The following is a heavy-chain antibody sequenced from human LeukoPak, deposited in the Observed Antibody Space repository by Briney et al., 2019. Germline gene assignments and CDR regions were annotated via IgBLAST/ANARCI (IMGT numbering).Heavy chain of an antibody. Sequence: GGSLRLSCAASGLTFSDFWMHWVRQAPGKGLVWVSRINGGGTVTNYADSVKGRLTISRDNAKNTLYLQMNSLRAEDTAVYYCARGATYAYYQDYWGQGTLVTVSS. CDR2: INGGGTVT. D-gene: IGHD1-26*01. CDR1: GLTFSDFW. J-gene: IGHJ4*02. V-gene: IGHV3-74*01. CDR3: ARGATYAYYQDY.